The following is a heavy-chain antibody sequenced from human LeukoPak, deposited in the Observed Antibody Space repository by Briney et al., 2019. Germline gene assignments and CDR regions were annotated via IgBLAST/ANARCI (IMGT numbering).Heavy chain of an antibody. V-gene: IGHV3-7*01. D-gene: IGHD6-19*01. J-gene: IGHJ6*03. Sequence: GGSLRLSCAASGFTFSSYWMSWVRQAPGEGLEWVANIKQDGSEKYYVDSVKGRFTISRDNAKNSLYLQMNSLRAEDTAVYYCAREGDSSGWFYYYYYYMDVWGKGTTVTISS. CDR2: IKQDGSEK. CDR3: AREGDSSGWFYYYYYYMDV. CDR1: GFTFSSYW.